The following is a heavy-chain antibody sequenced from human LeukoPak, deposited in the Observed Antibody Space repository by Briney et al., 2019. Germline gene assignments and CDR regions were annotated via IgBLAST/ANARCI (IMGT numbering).Heavy chain of an antibody. CDR1: GYTFTGYY. CDR3: ASAWGSSTSCSTPTCAFDI. Sequence: ASVKVSCKASGYTFTGYYMHWVRQAPGQGLEWMGRINPNSGGTNYAQKFQGRVTMTRDTSISSAYMELSRLRSDDTAVYYCASAWGSSTSCSTPTCAFDIWGQGTMVTVSS. V-gene: IGHV1-2*06. D-gene: IGHD2-2*02. CDR2: INPNSGGT. J-gene: IGHJ3*02.